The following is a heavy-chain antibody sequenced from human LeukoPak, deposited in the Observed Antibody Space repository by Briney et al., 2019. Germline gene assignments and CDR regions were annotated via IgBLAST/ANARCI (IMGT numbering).Heavy chain of an antibody. CDR1: GGSISSSRYY. J-gene: IGHJ4*02. D-gene: IGHD5-12*01. Sequence: SETLSLTCTVSGGSISSSRYYWGWIRQPPGKGLEWIGNIYYSGSTYYNPSLKSRVTISVDTSKNRFSLNLTSVTAADTAVYYCARGSGYDIDYWGQGTLVTVSS. CDR3: ARGSGYDIDY. CDR2: IYYSGST. V-gene: IGHV4-39*01.